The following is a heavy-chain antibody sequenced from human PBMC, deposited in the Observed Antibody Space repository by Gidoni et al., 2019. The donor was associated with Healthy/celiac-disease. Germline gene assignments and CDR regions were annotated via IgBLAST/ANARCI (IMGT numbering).Heavy chain of an antibody. CDR1: GGSISSYY. Sequence: QVQLQESGPGLVKPSEPLSLTCTVPGGSISSYYWSWIRQPPGKGLEWIGYIYYSGSTNYNPSLKSRVTISVDTSKNQFSLKLSSVTAADTAVYYCARGQIGNYYYYYMDVWGKGTTVTVSS. D-gene: IGHD2-15*01. CDR3: ARGQIGNYYYYYMDV. CDR2: IYYSGST. V-gene: IGHV4-59*01. J-gene: IGHJ6*03.